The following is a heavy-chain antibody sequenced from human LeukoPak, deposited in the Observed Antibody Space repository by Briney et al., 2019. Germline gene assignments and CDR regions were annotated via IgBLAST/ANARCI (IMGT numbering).Heavy chain of an antibody. Sequence: GGSLRVSCAASGFTFSSYWMSWVRQAPGKRLEWVANIKQDGSEKYYVDSVKGRFTISRDNAENSLYLQMNSLRAEDTAVYYCARDQQWLVPRYYYYGMDVWGQGTTVTVSS. V-gene: IGHV3-7*01. CDR2: IKQDGSEK. CDR3: ARDQQWLVPRYYYYGMDV. J-gene: IGHJ6*02. D-gene: IGHD6-19*01. CDR1: GFTFSSYW.